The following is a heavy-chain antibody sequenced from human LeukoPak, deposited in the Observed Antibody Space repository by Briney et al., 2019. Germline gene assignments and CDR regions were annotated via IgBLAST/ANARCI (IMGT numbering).Heavy chain of an antibody. CDR3: ARQGVYGDYDPPIDY. J-gene: IGHJ4*02. Sequence: SETLSLTCTVSGGSISSSSYYWGWIRQPPGKGLEWIGSIYYSGSTYYNPSLKSRVTISVDTSKNQFSLKLSSVTAADTAVYYCARQGVYGDYDPPIDYWGQGTLVTVSS. CDR1: GGSISSSSYY. CDR2: IYYSGST. V-gene: IGHV4-39*01. D-gene: IGHD4-17*01.